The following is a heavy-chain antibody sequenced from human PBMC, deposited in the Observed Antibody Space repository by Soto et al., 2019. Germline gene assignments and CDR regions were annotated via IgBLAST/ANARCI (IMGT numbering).Heavy chain of an antibody. J-gene: IGHJ4*02. Sequence: QVKLVESGGGVVQPGRSLRLSCAASGFTFSSFSMHWVRQAPGKGLEWVAVISYDGNKKFYAGSGKGRFAISRDNSKNTLYLQIDSLRAEDTGVYYCASGEYYYDTTGNFDYWGQGTLVTVSS. CDR3: ASGEYYYDTTGNFDY. V-gene: IGHV3-30*09. CDR2: ISYDGNKK. D-gene: IGHD3-22*01. CDR1: GFTFSSFS.